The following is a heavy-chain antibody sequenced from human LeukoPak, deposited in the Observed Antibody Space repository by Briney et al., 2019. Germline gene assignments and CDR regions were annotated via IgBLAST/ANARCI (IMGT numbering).Heavy chain of an antibody. Sequence: KPSETLSLTCTVSGGSITNYYWSWIRQPPGKGLEWIGYIYYSGSTNYNPSLKSRVTISVDTSTNQFSLKLSSVIAADTAVYFCARGGRLLSKFDYWGQGTLVTVSS. CDR3: ARGGRLLSKFDY. CDR1: GGSITNYY. V-gene: IGHV4-59*01. D-gene: IGHD3-22*01. J-gene: IGHJ4*02. CDR2: IYYSGST.